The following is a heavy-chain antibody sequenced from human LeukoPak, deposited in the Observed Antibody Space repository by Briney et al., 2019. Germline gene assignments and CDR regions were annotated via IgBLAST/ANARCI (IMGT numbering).Heavy chain of an antibody. CDR1: GFTFSSYW. Sequence: GRSLRLSCAASGFTFSSYWMSWVRQAPGKGLEWVANIKQDGSEKYYVDSVKGRFTISRDNAKNSLYLQMNSLRAEDTAVYYCARSDLVATILGTFDYWGQGTLVTVSS. CDR2: IKQDGSEK. CDR3: ARSDLVATILGTFDY. V-gene: IGHV3-7*01. J-gene: IGHJ4*02. D-gene: IGHD5-24*01.